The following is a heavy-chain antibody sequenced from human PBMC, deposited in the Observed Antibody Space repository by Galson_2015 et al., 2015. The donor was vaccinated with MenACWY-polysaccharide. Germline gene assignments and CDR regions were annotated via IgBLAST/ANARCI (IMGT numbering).Heavy chain of an antibody. J-gene: IGHJ4*01. D-gene: IGHD3-10*01. CDR1: GFIISGYW. CDR3: ARGYMVRGGYFDP. V-gene: IGHV3-48*01. Sequence: SLRLSCAASGFIISGYWMSWVRQAPGKGLEWVSYIGTSSSTISYADSVKGRFTISRDNAENSLYLQMNSLRVEDTAVYYCARGYMVRGGYFDPWGHGTLVTVPS. CDR2: IGTSSSTI.